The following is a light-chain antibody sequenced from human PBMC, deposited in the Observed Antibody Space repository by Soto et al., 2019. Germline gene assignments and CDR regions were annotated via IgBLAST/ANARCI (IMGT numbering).Light chain of an antibody. CDR2: GES. J-gene: IGKJ1*01. V-gene: IGKV3-20*01. CDR3: QQYGSSRT. Sequence: EIVLTQSPATLSLSPGERATLSCRASQSVSSYLAWYQQKPGQAPRLLIYGESSRATGIPDRFSGSGSGTDFTLTISRLEPEDFAVYYCQQYGSSRTFGQGTKVDIK. CDR1: QSVSSY.